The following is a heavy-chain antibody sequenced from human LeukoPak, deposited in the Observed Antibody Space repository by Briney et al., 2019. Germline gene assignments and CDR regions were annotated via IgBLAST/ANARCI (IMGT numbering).Heavy chain of an antibody. J-gene: IGHJ4*02. CDR2: IYYSGST. CDR3: ARSTYYYDSSASPEFDY. D-gene: IGHD3-22*01. CDR1: GGSISSGDYY. Sequence: NPSQTLSLTCTVSGGSISSGDYYWSWIRQPPGKGLEWIGYIYYSGSTYYNPSLKSRVTISVDTSKNQFSLKLGSVTAADTAVYYCARSTYYYDSSASPEFDYWGQGTLVTVSS. V-gene: IGHV4-30-4*01.